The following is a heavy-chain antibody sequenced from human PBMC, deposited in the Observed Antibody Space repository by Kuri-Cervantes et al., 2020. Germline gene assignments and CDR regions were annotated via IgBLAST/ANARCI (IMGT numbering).Heavy chain of an antibody. V-gene: IGHV4-4*07. Sequence: GSLRLSCTISGGSIRSFYCSWIRQPAGRGLECIGRIYTSESATYNPSLKCRVTLSVDTSKSQVSLKLSSVIAEDTAVYYCARRAGIRITMVRGYYYGMDVWGQGTTVTVSS. CDR3: ARRAGIRITMVRGYYYGMDV. CDR1: GGSIRSFY. D-gene: IGHD3-10*01. CDR2: IYTSESA. J-gene: IGHJ6*02.